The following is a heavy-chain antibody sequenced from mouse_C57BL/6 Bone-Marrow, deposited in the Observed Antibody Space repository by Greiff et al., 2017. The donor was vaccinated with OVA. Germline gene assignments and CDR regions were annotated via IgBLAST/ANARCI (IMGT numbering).Heavy chain of an antibody. J-gene: IGHJ3*01. CDR2: IDPENGDT. V-gene: IGHV14-4*01. CDR1: GFNIKDDY. Sequence: VQLQQSGAELVRPGASVKLSCTASGFNIKDDYMHWVKQRPEQGLEWIGWIDPENGDTEYASKFQGKATITADTSSNTAYLQLSSLTSEDTAVYYCTTGDWRAYWGQGTLVTVSA. CDR3: TTGDWRAY.